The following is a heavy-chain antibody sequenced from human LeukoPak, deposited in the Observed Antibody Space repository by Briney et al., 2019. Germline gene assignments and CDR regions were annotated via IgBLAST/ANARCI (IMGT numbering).Heavy chain of an antibody. CDR1: GGSFSGYY. CDR3: ARARGQRNDY. J-gene: IGHJ4*02. CDR2: INHSGST. Sequence: SETLSLTCAVYGGSFSGYYWSWIRQPQGKGLEWIGEINHSGSTNYNPSLKSRVTISVDTSKNQFSLKLSSVTAADTAVYYCARARGQRNDYWGQGTLVTVSS. V-gene: IGHV4-34*01.